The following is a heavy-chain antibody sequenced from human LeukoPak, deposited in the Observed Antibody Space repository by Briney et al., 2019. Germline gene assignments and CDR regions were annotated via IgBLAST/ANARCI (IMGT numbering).Heavy chain of an antibody. CDR2: FDWDDDK. CDR1: GFSLSTSGMC. Sequence: RESGPALVKPTQTLTLTCTFSGFSLSTSGMCMSWIREPPGEALEWLARFDWDDDKYYSTSLKTRLTISKDTSKNQVVLTMTTMDPVDTATYYCARTLSSSRSGFDYWGQGTLVTVSS. V-gene: IGHV2-70*11. J-gene: IGHJ4*02. D-gene: IGHD2-2*01. CDR3: ARTLSSSRSGFDY.